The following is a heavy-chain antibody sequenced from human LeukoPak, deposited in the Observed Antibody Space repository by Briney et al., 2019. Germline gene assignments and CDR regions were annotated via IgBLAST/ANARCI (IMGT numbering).Heavy chain of an antibody. J-gene: IGHJ6*04. CDR3: AKDGATGTWVYYYYGMDV. V-gene: IGHV3-23*01. CDR2: ISGSGGST. Sequence: GGSLRLSCAASGFTFSSYAMSWVRQAPGKGLEWVSAISGSGGSTYYADSVKGRFAISRDNSKNTLYLQMNSLRAEDTAVYYCAKDGATGTWVYYYYGMDVWGKGTTVTVSS. CDR1: GFTFSSYA. D-gene: IGHD1-1*01.